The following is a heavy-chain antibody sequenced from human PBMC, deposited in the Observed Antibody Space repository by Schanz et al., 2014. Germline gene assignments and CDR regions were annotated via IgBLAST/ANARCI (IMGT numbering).Heavy chain of an antibody. V-gene: IGHV1-46*03. CDR1: GYTFTSYY. CDR2: INPSVGNT. J-gene: IGHJ3*01. CDR3: ARGPSTGAFDF. Sequence: QVQLVQSGAEAKKPGASVKVSCEASGYTFTSYYIHWFRQAPGQGLEWMGLINPSVGNTNYAQKFRGRVTMTRDTSTSTVYMELSSLRSEDTAVYFCARGPSTGAFDFWGQGTMVAVSS.